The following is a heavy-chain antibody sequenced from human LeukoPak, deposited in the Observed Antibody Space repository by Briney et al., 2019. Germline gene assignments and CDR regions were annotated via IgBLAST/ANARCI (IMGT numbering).Heavy chain of an antibody. Sequence: PGGSLRLSCAASGFTVSSNYMSWVRQAPGKGLEWVSVIYSGGSTYYADSVKGRFTISRDNSKNTLYLQMNSLRAEDTAVYYCARVVVAATGHYYYYMDVWGKGTTVTISS. CDR1: GFTVSSNY. J-gene: IGHJ6*03. V-gene: IGHV3-53*01. CDR3: ARVVVAATGHYYYYMDV. CDR2: IYSGGST. D-gene: IGHD2-15*01.